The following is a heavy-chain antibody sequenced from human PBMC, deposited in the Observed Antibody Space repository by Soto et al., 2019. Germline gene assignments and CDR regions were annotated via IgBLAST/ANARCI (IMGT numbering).Heavy chain of an antibody. V-gene: IGHV3-13*04. D-gene: IGHD1-26*01. Sequence: EVQLVESGGGLVQPGGSLRLSCAASGFTFSSYDMHWVRQATGKSLEWVSEIGTAGDTYYPGSVRGRFTISRENAKNSLYLQMNSLTAGDTAVYFCARASGSYRGRNYSGLDVWGQGTTVTVSS. CDR2: IGTAGDT. J-gene: IGHJ6*02. CDR1: GFTFSSYD. CDR3: ARASGSYRGRNYSGLDV.